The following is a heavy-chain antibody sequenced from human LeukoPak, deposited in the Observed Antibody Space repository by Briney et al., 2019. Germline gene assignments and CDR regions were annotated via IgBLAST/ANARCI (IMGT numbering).Heavy chain of an antibody. CDR2: INAGNGNT. Sequence: ASVNASCKASGYTFTSYAMHWVRQAPGQRLEWMGWINAGNGNTKYSQKFQGRVTITRDTSASTAYMELSSLRSEDTAVYYCARELEYSGSYDYWGQGTLVTVSS. V-gene: IGHV1-3*01. CDR1: GYTFTSYA. J-gene: IGHJ4*02. D-gene: IGHD1-26*01. CDR3: ARELEYSGSYDY.